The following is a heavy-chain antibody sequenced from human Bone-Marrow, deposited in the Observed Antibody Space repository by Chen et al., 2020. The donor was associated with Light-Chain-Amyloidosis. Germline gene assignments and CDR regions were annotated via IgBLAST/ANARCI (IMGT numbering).Heavy chain of an antibody. CDR3: ARSYSAYDPRAAFDF. J-gene: IGHJ3*01. Sequence: QVQLQESGPGLVKTSQTLSLTCTVSGGSISSSGHYWSWIRQQPGKGLEWMGFIYYSWTTYYNPSLKKRITISLDTSKNQFSLKLSAVTAADTAVYYCARSYSAYDPRAAFDFCGQGTKVTVSS. CDR2: IYYSWTT. D-gene: IGHD5-12*01. V-gene: IGHV4-31*03. CDR1: GGSISSSGHY.